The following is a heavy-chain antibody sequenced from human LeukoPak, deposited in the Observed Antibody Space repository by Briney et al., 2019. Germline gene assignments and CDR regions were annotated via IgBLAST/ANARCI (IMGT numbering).Heavy chain of an antibody. V-gene: IGHV3-64D*06. CDR2: ISSNGGST. J-gene: IGHJ4*02. D-gene: IGHD6-25*01. CDR1: GFTFSSYA. Sequence: GGSLRLSCSASGFTFSSYAMHWVRQAPGQGLEYVSAISSNGGSTYYADTVKGRFTISRENSKNTLYLQTSSLRAEDTAVYYCVKPGSRFDSWGQGTLVTVSS. CDR3: VKPGSRFDS.